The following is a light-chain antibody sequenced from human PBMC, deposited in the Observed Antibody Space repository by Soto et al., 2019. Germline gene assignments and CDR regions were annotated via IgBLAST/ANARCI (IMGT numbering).Light chain of an antibody. CDR3: LQEYSYPLI. J-gene: IGKJ4*01. V-gene: IGKV1-6*01. Sequence: IQVTQFPSSLSASVGDRVTITCRPSQGIRNYLGWYQQKPGKAPKLLIYGASNLEIGVPSRFSGSGSGTDFTLTISSLQPEDVGTYYCLQEYSYPLIFGGGTKVEIK. CDR2: GAS. CDR1: QGIRNY.